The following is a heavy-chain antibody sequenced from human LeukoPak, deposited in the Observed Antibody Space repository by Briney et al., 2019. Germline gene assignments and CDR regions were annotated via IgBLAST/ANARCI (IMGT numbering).Heavy chain of an antibody. CDR1: GFTFSTFA. J-gene: IGHJ4*02. Sequence: GGSLRLSCAASGFTFSTFAMNWVRQAPGKGLGWVALIWYDASNKYYADSERGRFTISRDNTKNTLYLQMNSLRAEDTAVYYCARTRFCSRTGCYAYFVSWGQGTLVSVSS. D-gene: IGHD2-2*01. CDR3: ARTRFCSRTGCYAYFVS. V-gene: IGHV3-33*01. CDR2: IWYDASNK.